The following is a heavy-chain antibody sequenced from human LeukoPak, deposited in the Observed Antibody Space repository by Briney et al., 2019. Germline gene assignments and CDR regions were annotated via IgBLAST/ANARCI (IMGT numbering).Heavy chain of an antibody. V-gene: IGHV4-34*01. J-gene: IGHJ4*02. Sequence: SETLSLTCAVYGGSFSGYYWSWIRQPPGKGLEWIGEINHSGSTNYNPSLKSRVTISVDTSKNQFSLKLSSVTAADTAVYYCARDVGYYFDYWGQGTLVTVSS. CDR1: GGSFSGYY. CDR3: ARDVGYYFDY. CDR2: INHSGST.